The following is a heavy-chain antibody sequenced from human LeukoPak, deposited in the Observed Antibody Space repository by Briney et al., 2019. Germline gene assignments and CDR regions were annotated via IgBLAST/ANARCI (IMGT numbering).Heavy chain of an antibody. J-gene: IGHJ4*02. CDR1: GFTFSSYG. D-gene: IGHD2-2*01. V-gene: IGHV3-33*01. Sequence: GGSLRLSCAASGFTFSSYGMHWVRQAPSKGLEWVAVIWYDGSNKYYADSVKGRLTISRDNSKNTLYLQVNSLRAEDTAVYYCARDSSSTSSFDYWGQGTLVTVSS. CDR2: IWYDGSNK. CDR3: ARDSSSTSSFDY.